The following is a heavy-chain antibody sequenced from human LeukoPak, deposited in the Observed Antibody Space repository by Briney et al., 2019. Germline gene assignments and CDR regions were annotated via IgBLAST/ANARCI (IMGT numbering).Heavy chain of an antibody. CDR3: ARTTMVRGTYYMDV. Sequence: PSETLSLTCTVSGYSIRSGFYWGWIRQPPGKGLEWIGNIYHSGITYYTPSLKSRVTISVDTSKNHFSLKLSSVTAADTAVYYCARTTMVRGTYYMDVWGKGTTVTISS. V-gene: IGHV4-38-2*02. J-gene: IGHJ6*03. CDR1: GYSIRSGFY. D-gene: IGHD3-10*01. CDR2: IYHSGIT.